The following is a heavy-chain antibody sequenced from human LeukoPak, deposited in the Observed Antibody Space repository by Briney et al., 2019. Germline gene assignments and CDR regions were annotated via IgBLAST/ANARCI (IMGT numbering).Heavy chain of an antibody. J-gene: IGHJ4*02. CDR2: IYSGGDT. CDR1: GFTVSSHY. CDR3: ARDRFSGYLLYYFDY. Sequence: GGSLRLSCAGSGFTVSSHYMSCVRQAPGKGLEWVSVIYSGGDTYYADSVKGRLTISRDNAKNSLYLQMNSLRAEDTAVYYCARDRFSGYLLYYFDYWGQGTLVTVSS. V-gene: IGHV3-66*01. D-gene: IGHD3-22*01.